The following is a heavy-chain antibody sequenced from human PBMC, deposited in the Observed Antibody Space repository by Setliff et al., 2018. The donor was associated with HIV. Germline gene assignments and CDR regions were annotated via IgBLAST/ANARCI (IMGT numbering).Heavy chain of an antibody. Sequence: PSETLSLTCAVYGGSFSGYYWSWIRQPPGKGLEWIGEINHSGSTNYNPSLKSRVTISVDTSQNQFSLQLKHVTAADTATYYCARDPRSGWYLGFFDYWGQGTLVTVSS. CDR3: ARDPRSGWYLGFFDY. D-gene: IGHD6-19*01. V-gene: IGHV4-34*01. J-gene: IGHJ4*02. CDR2: INHSGST. CDR1: GGSFSGYY.